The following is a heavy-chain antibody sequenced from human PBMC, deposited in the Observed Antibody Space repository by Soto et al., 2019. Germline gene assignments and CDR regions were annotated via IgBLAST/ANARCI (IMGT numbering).Heavy chain of an antibody. CDR2: IWYDGSNK. CDR3: ARGPSYYYDSSGYVPYY. V-gene: IGHV3-33*01. J-gene: IGHJ4*02. CDR1: GFTFSSYG. D-gene: IGHD3-22*01. Sequence: PGGSLRLSCAASGFTFSSYGMHWVRQAPGKGLEWVAVIWYDGSNKYYADSVKGRFTISRDNPKNTLYLQMNSLRAEDTAVYYCARGPSYYYDSSGYVPYYWGQGTLVTVSS.